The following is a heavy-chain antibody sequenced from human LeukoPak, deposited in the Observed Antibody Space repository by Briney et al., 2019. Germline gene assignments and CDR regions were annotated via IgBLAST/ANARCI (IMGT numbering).Heavy chain of an antibody. Sequence: SETLSLTCTVSDDPFSSHYWTWIRQPPGKGLEWIGYISYIGSTNYNPSLKSRVTISVDTSKNQFSLRLSSVTAADTAVYYCARGGVMAAGPLDYWGQGTLVTVSS. J-gene: IGHJ4*02. CDR2: ISYIGST. D-gene: IGHD6-6*01. CDR1: DDPFSSHY. V-gene: IGHV4-59*11. CDR3: ARGGVMAAGPLDY.